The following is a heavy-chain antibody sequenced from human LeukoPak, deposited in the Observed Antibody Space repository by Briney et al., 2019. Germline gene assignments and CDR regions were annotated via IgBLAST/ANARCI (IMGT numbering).Heavy chain of an antibody. D-gene: IGHD3-22*01. J-gene: IGHJ4*02. CDR2: ISSSGSTI. CDR3: ARDAYYYDSSGLR. V-gene: IGHV3-48*03. CDR1: GFTFSSYE. Sequence: GGSLRLSCAASGFTFSSYEMNWVRQAPGKGLEWVLYISSSGSTIYYADSVKGRFTISRDNAKNSLYLQMNSLRAEDTAVYYCARDAYYYDSSGLRWGQGTLVTVSS.